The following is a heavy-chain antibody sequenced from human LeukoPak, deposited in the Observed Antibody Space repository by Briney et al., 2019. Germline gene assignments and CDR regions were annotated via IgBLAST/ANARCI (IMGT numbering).Heavy chain of an antibody. J-gene: IGHJ1*01. CDR3: ASRHYYDSSGYYFSGMSFQH. CDR1: GGSISSYY. D-gene: IGHD3-22*01. Sequence: PSETLSLTCTVSGGSISSYYWNWIRQPPGKGLEWIGYIYYSGSTNYNPSLKSRVTISVDTSKNQFSLKLSSVTAADTAVYYCASRHYYDSSGYYFSGMSFQHWGQGTLVTVSS. CDR2: IYYSGST. V-gene: IGHV4-59*12.